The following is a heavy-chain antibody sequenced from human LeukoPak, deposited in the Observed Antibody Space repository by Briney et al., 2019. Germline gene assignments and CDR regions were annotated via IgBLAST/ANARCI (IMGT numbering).Heavy chain of an antibody. Sequence: ASVKVSCKASGYTFTSYYMHWVRQAPGQGLEWMGIINPSGGSTSYAQKFQGRVTMTRDTSISTTYMEVSRLRSDDTAVYYCARRTSQNCSGGSCYYFEYWGQGTLVTVSS. CDR1: GYTFTSYY. CDR2: INPSGGST. J-gene: IGHJ4*02. D-gene: IGHD2-15*01. V-gene: IGHV1-46*01. CDR3: ARRTSQNCSGGSCYYFEY.